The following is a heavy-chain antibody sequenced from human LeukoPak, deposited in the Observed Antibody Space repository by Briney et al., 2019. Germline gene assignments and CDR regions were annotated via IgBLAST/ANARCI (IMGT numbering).Heavy chain of an antibody. V-gene: IGHV3-48*04. D-gene: IGHD3-10*02. CDR1: GFTFSRYS. CDR3: AELGITMIGGV. Sequence: PGGSLRLSCAASGFTFSRYSMNWVRQAPGKGLEWVSYISSSGSTIYYAASVKGRFTISRDNAENSLYLQMNSLRAEDTAVYYCAELGITMIGGVWGKGTTVTISS. J-gene: IGHJ6*04. CDR2: ISSSGSTI.